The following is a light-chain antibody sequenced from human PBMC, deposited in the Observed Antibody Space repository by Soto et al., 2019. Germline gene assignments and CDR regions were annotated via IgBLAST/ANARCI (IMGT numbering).Light chain of an antibody. J-gene: IGKJ5*01. CDR1: QSVGDY. CDR3: QQRSNWPPVT. CDR2: EAS. V-gene: IGKV3-11*01. Sequence: EIVLTQSPATLSLSPGERATLSCRASQSVGDYLAWYQHKPGHPPRLLIFEASHRATGIPARFSGSGSGTDFTLTISSLEPEDFAVYYYQQRSNWPPVTFGQGTRLEIK.